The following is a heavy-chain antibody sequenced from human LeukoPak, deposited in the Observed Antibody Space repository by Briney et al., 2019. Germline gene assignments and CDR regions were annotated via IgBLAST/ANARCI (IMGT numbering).Heavy chain of an antibody. CDR1: GGSISRDY. V-gene: IGHV4-4*09. J-gene: IGHJ5*02. CDR2: ILTSGTT. Sequence: SETLSLTCTVSGGSISRDYWTWIRQPPGKGLEWIGYILTSGTTNYNPSLKSRVTISVDTSKNQFSLKLSSVTAADTAVYYCARQGHLGYTAMYTAHKWFDPWGQGTLVTVSS. CDR3: ARQGHLGYTAMYTAHKWFDP. D-gene: IGHD5-18*01.